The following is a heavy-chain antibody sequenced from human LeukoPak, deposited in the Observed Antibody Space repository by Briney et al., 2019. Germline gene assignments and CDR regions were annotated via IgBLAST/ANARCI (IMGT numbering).Heavy chain of an antibody. CDR2: TYYRSKWYN. D-gene: IGHD6-19*01. Sequence: SQTLSLTCAISGDSFSSNSAAWHWIRQSPSRGLEWLGRTYYRSKWYNDYAVSVKSRITINPDTSKNQFSLQLNSVTPEDTAVYYCARAQYSSGWYGVGAFDIWGQGTMVTVSS. J-gene: IGHJ3*02. CDR3: ARAQYSSGWYGVGAFDI. CDR1: GDSFSSNSAA. V-gene: IGHV6-1*01.